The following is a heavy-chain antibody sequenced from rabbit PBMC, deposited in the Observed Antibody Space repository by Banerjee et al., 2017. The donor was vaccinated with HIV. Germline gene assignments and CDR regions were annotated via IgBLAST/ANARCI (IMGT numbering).Heavy chain of an antibody. D-gene: IGHD8-1*01. CDR3: ARTGSLYYGFKL. CDR2: INTSSGNT. Sequence: QEQLVESGGGLVKPEGSLTLTCTASGFSFNNNYVMCWVRQAPGKGLEWIACINTSSGNTVYATWAKGRFTISKTSSTTVTLQMTSLTAADTATYFCARTGSLYYGFKLWGPGTLVTVS. CDR1: GFSFNNNYV. V-gene: IGHV1S45*01. J-gene: IGHJ4*01.